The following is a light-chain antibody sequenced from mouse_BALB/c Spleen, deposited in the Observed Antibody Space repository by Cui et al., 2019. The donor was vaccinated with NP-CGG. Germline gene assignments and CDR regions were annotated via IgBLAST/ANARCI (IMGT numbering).Light chain of an antibody. CDR1: TGAVTTSNY. CDR2: GTN. Sequence: DVVSQESALTTSPGETVTLTRCSSTGAVTTSNYANWVQEKPDHLFTGLIGGTNNRAPGVPARFSGSLIGDKAALTITGAQTEDEAIYFCALWYSNHWVFGGGTKLTVL. J-gene: IGLJ1*01. V-gene: IGLV1*01. CDR3: ALWYSNHWV.